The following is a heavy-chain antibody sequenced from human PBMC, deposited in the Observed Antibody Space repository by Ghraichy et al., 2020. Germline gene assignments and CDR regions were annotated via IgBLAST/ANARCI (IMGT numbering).Heavy chain of an antibody. CDR3: AKDARGGLVVPAAFADY. CDR2: ISYDGSNK. CDR1: GFTFSSYG. V-gene: IGHV3-30*18. Sequence: GGSLRLSCAASGFTFSSYGMHWVRQAPGKGLEWVAVISYDGSNKYYADSVKGRFTISRDNSKNTLYLQMNSLRAEDTAVYYCAKDARGGLVVPAAFADYCGQGTLVTVSS. D-gene: IGHD2-2*01. J-gene: IGHJ4*02.